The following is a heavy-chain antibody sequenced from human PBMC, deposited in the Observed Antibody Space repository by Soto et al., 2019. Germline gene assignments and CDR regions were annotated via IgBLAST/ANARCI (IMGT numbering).Heavy chain of an antibody. CDR1: GGSFSGYY. V-gene: IGHV4-34*01. J-gene: IGHJ4*02. CDR3: ARRRPGWLQSYYFDY. Sequence: PSETLSFTCAVYGGSFSGYYWSWIRQPPGKGLEWIGEINHSGSTNYNPSLKSRVTISVDTSKNQFSLKLSSVTAADTAVYYCARRRPGWLQSYYFDYWGQGTLVTVS. D-gene: IGHD5-12*01. CDR2: INHSGST.